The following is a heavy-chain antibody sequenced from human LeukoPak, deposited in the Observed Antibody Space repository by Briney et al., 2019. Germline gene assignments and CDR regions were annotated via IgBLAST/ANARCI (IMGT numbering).Heavy chain of an antibody. Sequence: PGGSLRLSCAASGFTFSSYAMSWVRQAPGTGLEWVSAISGSGGSTYYADSVKSRFTISRDNSKNKLYLQVNSLRAEDTAVYYCAKGGLAAAGTSSHFDYWGQGTLVTVSS. CDR2: ISGSGGST. CDR1: GFTFSSYA. J-gene: IGHJ4*02. CDR3: AKGGLAAAGTSSHFDY. D-gene: IGHD6-13*01. V-gene: IGHV3-23*01.